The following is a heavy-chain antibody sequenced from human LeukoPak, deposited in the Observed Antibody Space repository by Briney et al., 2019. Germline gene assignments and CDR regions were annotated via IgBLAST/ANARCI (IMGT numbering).Heavy chain of an antibody. CDR2: ISYDGSNK. J-gene: IGHJ4*02. CDR3: ARVKGSGWYSWPNDY. D-gene: IGHD6-19*01. CDR1: GFTFSSYG. V-gene: IGHV3-30*03. Sequence: PGGSLRLSCAASGFTFSSYGMHWVRQAPGKGLEWVAVISYDGSNKYYADSVKGRFTISRDNAKNSLYLQMNSLRAEDTAVYYCARVKGSGWYSWPNDYWGQGTLVTVSS.